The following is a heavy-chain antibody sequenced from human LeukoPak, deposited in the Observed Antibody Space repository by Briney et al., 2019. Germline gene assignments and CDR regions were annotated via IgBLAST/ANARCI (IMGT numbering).Heavy chain of an antibody. CDR2: INSDASMT. CDR1: GFTFSNYW. CDR3: TRYYNSLDY. V-gene: IGHV3-74*01. Sequence: PGVSLGLSCAASGFTFSNYWMHWVRQAPGKGLVWVSRINSDASMTNYADSVNGRFTISRDNAKNTLYLQMNSLRADDTAMYYCTRYYNSLDYWGQGTLVTVSS. D-gene: IGHD5-24*01. J-gene: IGHJ4*02.